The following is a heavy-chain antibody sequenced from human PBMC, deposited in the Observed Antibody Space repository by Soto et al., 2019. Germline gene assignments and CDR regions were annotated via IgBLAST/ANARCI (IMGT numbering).Heavy chain of an antibody. V-gene: IGHV4-59*01. Sequence: LSLTCSVSGASMNNYYGSWVRQPPGKGLEWIGYMYYSGSSNYNSSLKSRVTISVDTSKNQLSLKLSSVTAADTAVYYCVRSGHSFGGVVWGRGTLVTVSS. D-gene: IGHD3-16*01. CDR1: GASMNNYY. CDR2: MYYSGSS. CDR3: VRSGHSFGGVV. J-gene: IGHJ4*02.